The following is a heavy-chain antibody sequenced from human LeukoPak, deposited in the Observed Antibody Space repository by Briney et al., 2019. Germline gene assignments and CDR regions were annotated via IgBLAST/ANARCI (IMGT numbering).Heavy chain of an antibody. Sequence: GGSLRLSCAASGFTFDDYAMHWVRQAPGKGPEWVSGISWNSGSIGYADSVKGRFTISRDNAKNSLYLQMNSLRAEDTALYYCAKGPYSGYNVPFDYWGQGTLVTVSS. CDR3: AKGPYSGYNVPFDY. D-gene: IGHD1-14*01. J-gene: IGHJ4*02. CDR1: GFTFDDYA. V-gene: IGHV3-9*01. CDR2: ISWNSGSI.